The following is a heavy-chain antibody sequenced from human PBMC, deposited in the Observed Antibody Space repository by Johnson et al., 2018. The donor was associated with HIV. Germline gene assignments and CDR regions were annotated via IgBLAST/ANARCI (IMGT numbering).Heavy chain of an antibody. CDR1: GFTVSSNY. CDR2: IYSGGST. D-gene: IGHD5-24*01. Sequence: VQLVESGGGLVQPGGSLRLSCAASGFTVSSNYMSWVRQAPGKGLDWVSVIYSGGSTYYADSVKGRFTISRDNSKNTLYLQRNSLRAEDTAWYYCAKDKRRDGYNSDAFDIWGQGTMVTVSS. CDR3: AKDKRRDGYNSDAFDI. J-gene: IGHJ3*02. V-gene: IGHV3-53*04.